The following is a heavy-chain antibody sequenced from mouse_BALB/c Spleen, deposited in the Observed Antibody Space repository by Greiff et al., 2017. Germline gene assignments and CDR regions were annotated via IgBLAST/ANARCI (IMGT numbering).Heavy chain of an antibody. CDR1: GYTFTSYW. J-gene: IGHJ4*01. V-gene: IGHV1-5*01. CDR3: TRSLYYYGSSYAMDY. CDR2: IYPGNSDT. D-gene: IGHD1-1*01. Sequence: VQLKQSGTVLARPGASVKMSCKASGYTFTSYWMHWVKQRPGQGLEWIGAIYPGNSDTSYNQKFKGKAKLTAVTSTSTAYMELSSLTNEDSAVYYCTRSLYYYGSSYAMDYWGQGTSVTVSS.